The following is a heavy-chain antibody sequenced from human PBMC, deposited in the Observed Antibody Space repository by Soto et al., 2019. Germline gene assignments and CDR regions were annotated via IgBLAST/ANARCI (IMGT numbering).Heavy chain of an antibody. Sequence: GGSLRLSCAASGFTVSSNYMSWVRQAPGKGLEWVSVIYSGGSTYYADSVKGRFTISRDNSKNTLYLQMNSLRAEDTAVYYCATEAYDFWSGYTIPYGMDVWGQGTTVTVSS. V-gene: IGHV3-53*01. CDR1: GFTVSSNY. D-gene: IGHD3-3*01. CDR2: IYSGGST. CDR3: ATEAYDFWSGYTIPYGMDV. J-gene: IGHJ6*02.